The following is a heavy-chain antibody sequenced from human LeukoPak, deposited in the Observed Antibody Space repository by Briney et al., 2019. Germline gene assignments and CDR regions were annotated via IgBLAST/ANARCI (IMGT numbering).Heavy chain of an antibody. Sequence: GGSLRLSCAAPGITFSSYAMTWVRQAPGKGLEWVSAISGRGVNTYYADSVKGRFTISRDNSKNTVYLQMNSLRAEDTAVFYCARSRYSNSWLFDYWGQGTLVTVSS. J-gene: IGHJ4*02. CDR3: ARSRYSNSWLFDY. V-gene: IGHV3-23*01. D-gene: IGHD6-13*01. CDR2: ISGRGVNT. CDR1: GITFSSYA.